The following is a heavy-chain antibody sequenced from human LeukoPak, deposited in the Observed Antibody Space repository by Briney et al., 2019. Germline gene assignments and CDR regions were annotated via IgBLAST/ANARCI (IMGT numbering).Heavy chain of an antibody. Sequence: GASVKVSCEASGYTFTGYYMHWVRQAPGQGLEWMGWINPNSGGTNYAQKFQGRVTMTRDTSISTAYMELSRLRSDDTAVYYCARSVGATSDYLDYWGQGTLVTVSS. J-gene: IGHJ4*02. CDR2: INPNSGGT. CDR1: GYTFTGYY. CDR3: ARSVGATSDYLDY. D-gene: IGHD1-26*01. V-gene: IGHV1-2*02.